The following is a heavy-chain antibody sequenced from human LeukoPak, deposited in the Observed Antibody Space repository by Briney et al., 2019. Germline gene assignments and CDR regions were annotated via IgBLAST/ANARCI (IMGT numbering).Heavy chain of an antibody. J-gene: IGHJ5*02. V-gene: IGHV3-30*02. CDR2: IRYDRSNK. CDR1: GFTFSSYG. Sequence: GGSLRLSCAASGFTFSSYGMHWVRQAPGKGLEWVAFIRYDRSNKYYADSVRGRFTISRDNSKNTLYLQMNSLRAEDTAVYYCAKVLGGNTQNWFDPWGQGTLVTVSS. CDR3: AKVLGGNTQNWFDP. D-gene: IGHD4-23*01.